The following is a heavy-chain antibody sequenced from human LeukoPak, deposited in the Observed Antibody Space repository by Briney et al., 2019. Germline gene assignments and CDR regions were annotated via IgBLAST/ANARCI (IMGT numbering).Heavy chain of an antibody. CDR3: ARAPGRFLEWLFFYFDY. D-gene: IGHD3-3*01. J-gene: IGHJ4*02. V-gene: IGHV3-15*01. Sequence: GGSLRLSCAASGFTFSNAWMSWVRQAPGKGLEWVGRIKSKTDGGTTDYAAPVKGRFTISRDDSKNTLYLQMNSLKTEDTAVYYCARAPGRFLEWLFFYFDYWGQGTLVTVSS. CDR1: GFTFSNAW. CDR2: IKSKTDGGTT.